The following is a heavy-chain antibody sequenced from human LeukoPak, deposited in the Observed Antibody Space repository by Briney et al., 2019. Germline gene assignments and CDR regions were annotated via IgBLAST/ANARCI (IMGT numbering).Heavy chain of an antibody. V-gene: IGHV4-59*01. D-gene: IGHD3-22*01. CDR2: IYYSGST. J-gene: IGHJ4*02. CDR1: GGSISSYY. Sequence: PSETLSLTCIVSGGSISSYYWSWIRQPPGKGLEWIGYIYYSGSTNYNPSLKSRVTISVDTSKNQFSLKLSSVTAADTAVYYCAGRHYDSSGYYWYWGQGTLVTVSS. CDR3: AGRHYDSSGYYWY.